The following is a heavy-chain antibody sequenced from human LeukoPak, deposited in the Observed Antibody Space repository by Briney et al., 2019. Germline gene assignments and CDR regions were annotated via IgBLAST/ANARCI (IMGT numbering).Heavy chain of an antibody. CDR2: FDPEDGET. V-gene: IGHV1-24*01. CDR1: GYTLTELS. Sequence: ASVKVSCKVSGYTLTELSMHWVRQAPGKGLEWMGGFDPEDGETIYAQKFQGRVTMTEDTSTDTAYMELSSLRSEDTAVYYCATSDPLGPDYDFWSGPPGYWGQGTLVTVSS. CDR3: ATSDPLGPDYDFWSGPPGY. D-gene: IGHD3-3*01. J-gene: IGHJ4*02.